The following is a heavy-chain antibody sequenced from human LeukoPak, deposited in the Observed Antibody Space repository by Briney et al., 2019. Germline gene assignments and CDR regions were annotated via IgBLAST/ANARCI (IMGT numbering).Heavy chain of an antibody. CDR3: ARMVLVVVPAARGDWFDP. CDR1: GYTFTSYA. V-gene: IGHV7-4-1*02. J-gene: IGHJ5*02. D-gene: IGHD2-2*01. CDR2: INTNTGNP. Sequence: ASVSVSCKASGYTFTSYAMNWVRQAPGQGLEWMGWINTNTGNPTYAQGFTGRFVFSLDTSVSTAYLQISSLKAEDTAVYYCARMVLVVVPAARGDWFDPWGQGTLVTVSS.